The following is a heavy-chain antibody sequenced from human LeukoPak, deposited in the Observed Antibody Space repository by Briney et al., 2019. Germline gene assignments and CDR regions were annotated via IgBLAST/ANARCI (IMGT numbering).Heavy chain of an antibody. CDR1: GYRFINYW. V-gene: IGHV5-51*01. J-gene: IGHJ3*02. D-gene: IGHD2-2*01. Sequence: GESLKISCKGSGYRFINYWIGWVRQMPGKVLEWMGIIYPGDSDTRYSPSFQGQVTMSADMSISTAYLQWSSLKASDTAMYYCARQHSSSTFDIWGQGTMVTVSS. CDR3: ARQHSSSTFDI. CDR2: IYPGDSDT.